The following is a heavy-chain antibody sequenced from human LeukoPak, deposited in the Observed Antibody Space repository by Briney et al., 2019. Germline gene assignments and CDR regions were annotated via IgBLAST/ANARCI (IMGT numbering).Heavy chain of an antibody. V-gene: IGHV5-51*01. D-gene: IGHD3-22*01. J-gene: IGHJ1*01. Sequence: KLGESLKISCKGSGYIFSSYWIAWVRQMPGKGLEWVGIIYPGDTDTRYSPSFQGQVTISADKSVSTAYLQWNSLKASDTAIYYCARGYYYESSGYYPGYFQYWGQGTLVTVSS. CDR3: ARGYYYESSGYYPGYFQY. CDR2: IYPGDTDT. CDR1: GYIFSSYW.